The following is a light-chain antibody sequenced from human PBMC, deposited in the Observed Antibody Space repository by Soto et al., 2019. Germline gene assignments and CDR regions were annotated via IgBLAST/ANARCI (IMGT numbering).Light chain of an antibody. CDR1: SSNIGSNT. V-gene: IGLV1-44*01. CDR2: SNN. J-gene: IGLJ2*01. CDR3: AAWDDSLNGVV. Sequence: QLVLTQPPSASGTPGQRVTISCSGSSSNIGSNTVNWYQQLQGTAPKLLIYSNNQRPSGVPDLFSCSKSGTSASLAISGLQAEDEADYYCAAWDDSLNGVVFGGGTKLTVL.